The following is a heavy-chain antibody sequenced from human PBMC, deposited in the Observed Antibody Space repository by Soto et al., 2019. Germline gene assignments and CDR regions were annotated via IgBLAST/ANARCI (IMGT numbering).Heavy chain of an antibody. CDR1: GYTFTGYY. J-gene: IGHJ6*02. Sequence: GASVKVSFKASGYTFTGYYMHWLRQAPGQGLEWMGWINPNSGGTNYAQKFQGRVTMTRDTSISTAYMELSRLRSDDTAVYYCARDLRIQLWPEDFLYYYYGMDVWGQGTTVTVSS. V-gene: IGHV1-2*02. D-gene: IGHD5-18*01. CDR2: INPNSGGT. CDR3: ARDLRIQLWPEDFLYYYYGMDV.